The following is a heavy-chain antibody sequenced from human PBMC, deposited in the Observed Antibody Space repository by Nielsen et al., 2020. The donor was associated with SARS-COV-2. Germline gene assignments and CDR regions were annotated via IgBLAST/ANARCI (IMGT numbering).Heavy chain of an antibody. D-gene: IGHD3-22*01. Sequence: SETLSLTCTVSGGSISSGGYYWSWIRQHPVKGLEWIGYIYYSGSTYYNPSLKSRVTISVGTSKNQFSLKLSSVTAADTAVYYCARAPITMIVVVNAFDIWGQGTMVTVSS. V-gene: IGHV4-31*03. CDR3: ARAPITMIVVVNAFDI. CDR2: IYYSGST. CDR1: GGSISSGGYY. J-gene: IGHJ3*02.